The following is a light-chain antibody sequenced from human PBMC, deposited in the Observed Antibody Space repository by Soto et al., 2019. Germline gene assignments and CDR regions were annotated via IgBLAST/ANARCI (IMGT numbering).Light chain of an antibody. CDR1: KSISRN. V-gene: IGKV3-15*01. CDR2: GAS. J-gene: IGKJ3*01. CDR3: QQYNNWPFT. Sequence: EIVMTQSPATLSVSPGEKAPSPCRPSKSISRNLAWYQQKPGQAPRLLIYGASTRATGIPATFSGSGSGTEFTLTISSLQSEDFAVYYCQQYNNWPFTFGPGTKVDIK.